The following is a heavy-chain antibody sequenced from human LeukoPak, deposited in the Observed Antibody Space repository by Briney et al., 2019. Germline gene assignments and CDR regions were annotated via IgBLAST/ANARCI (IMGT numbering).Heavy chain of an antibody. D-gene: IGHD3-3*01. CDR1: GFTFSSYA. CDR3: AKDSEPNRYYDFWSGYLDY. V-gene: IGHV3-23*01. Sequence: GGSLRLSCAASGFTFSSYAMSWVRHAPGKGLEWVSAISGSGGSTYYADSVKGRLTISRDNSKNTLYLQMNSLRAEDTAVYYCAKDSEPNRYYDFWSGYLDYWGQGTLVTVSS. J-gene: IGHJ4*02. CDR2: ISGSGGST.